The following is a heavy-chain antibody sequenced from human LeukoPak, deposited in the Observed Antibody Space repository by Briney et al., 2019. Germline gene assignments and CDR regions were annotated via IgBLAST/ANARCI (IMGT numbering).Heavy chain of an antibody. J-gene: IGHJ4*02. V-gene: IGHV3-11*04. D-gene: IGHD3-22*01. CDR2: ISSSGSII. Sequence: GGSLRLSCAASGFTFSDYYMTWIRQAPGKGLEWVSYISSSGSIIYYADSVKGRFIISRDNAKNSLYLQMNSLRAVDTAVYFCARVGYDSSGRFDYWGQGTLVTVSS. CDR1: GFTFSDYY. CDR3: ARVGYDSSGRFDY.